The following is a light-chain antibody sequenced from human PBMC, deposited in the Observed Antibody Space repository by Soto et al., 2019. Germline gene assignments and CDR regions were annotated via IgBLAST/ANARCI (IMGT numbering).Light chain of an antibody. Sequence: QSALTQPASVSGSAGQSIAISCTGNSSDVGDYNSVSWYQQYPGKAPKLIIHDVTTRPSGLSDRFSGSKSGNTASLTISGLQAEDEADYYCSSWTSSSSYIFGSGTKLTVL. J-gene: IGLJ1*01. CDR2: DVT. V-gene: IGLV2-14*03. CDR3: SSWTSSSSYI. CDR1: SSDVGDYNS.